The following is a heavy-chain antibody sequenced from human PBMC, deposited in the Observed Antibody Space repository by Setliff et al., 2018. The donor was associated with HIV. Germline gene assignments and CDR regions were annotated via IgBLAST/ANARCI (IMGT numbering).Heavy chain of an antibody. CDR2: IKQDGSKK. CDR1: GYTLTELS. D-gene: IGHD6-13*01. CDR3: ARDWEEYSSHSGAFDI. V-gene: IGHV3-7*01. Sequence: ASVKVSCKVSGYTLTELSRHWVRQAPGKGLEWVANIKQDGSKKYYVDSVKGRFTISRDNAKNSLYLQMSSLRAEDTAVYYCARDWEEYSSHSGAFDIWGQGTTVTVSS. J-gene: IGHJ3*02.